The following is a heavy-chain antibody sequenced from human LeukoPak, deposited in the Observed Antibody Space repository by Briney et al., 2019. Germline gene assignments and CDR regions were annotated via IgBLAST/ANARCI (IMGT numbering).Heavy chain of an antibody. Sequence: GASVKVSCKASGYTFTGYYMHWVRQAPGQGLEWMGWINPNSGGTNYAQKFQGRVTMTRDTSISTAYMELSRLRSDDTAVYYCARTYVEMATLNWFDPWGQGTLVTVSS. CDR2: INPNSGGT. CDR3: ARTYVEMATLNWFDP. J-gene: IGHJ5*02. CDR1: GYTFTGYY. V-gene: IGHV1-2*02. D-gene: IGHD5-24*01.